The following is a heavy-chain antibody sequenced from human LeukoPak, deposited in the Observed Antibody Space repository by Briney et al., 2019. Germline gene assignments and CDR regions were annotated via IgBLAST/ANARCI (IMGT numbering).Heavy chain of an antibody. V-gene: IGHV4-59*08. J-gene: IGHJ6*02. CDR1: GGSISSYY. Sequence: SETLSLTCTVSGGSISSYYWNWIRQPPGKGLQWIGYIYYSGSTNYNPSLKSRVTISVDTSKNQFSLKLSSVTAADTAVYYCARSIAVTINYYYYGMDVWGQGTTVTVSS. CDR3: ARSIAVTINYYYYGMDV. D-gene: IGHD6-19*01. CDR2: IYYSGST.